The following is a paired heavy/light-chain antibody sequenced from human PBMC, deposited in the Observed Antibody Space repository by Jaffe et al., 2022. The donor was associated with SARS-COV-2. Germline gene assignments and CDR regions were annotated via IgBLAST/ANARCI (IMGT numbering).Heavy chain of an antibody. CDR3: ARDLRDTTLGFYFHYGLDV. J-gene: IGHJ6*02. Sequence: QVQLVQSGAEVKKPGSSVKVSCKASGYILTDYYLHWVRQAPGQGLEWMGWINPYSGGIEYAQKFQGRVIMTRETSIHTAYMELKRLTSDDTAVYFCARDLRDTTLGFYFHYGLDVWGQGTTVTVSS. CDR2: INPYSGGI. CDR1: GYILTDYY. V-gene: IGHV1-2*02. D-gene: IGHD5-18*01.
Light chain of an antibody. V-gene: IGLV1-51*02. CDR3: GAWDTNLSAYV. CDR2: QNN. CDR1: SSNIGNNF. J-gene: IGLJ1*01. Sequence: QSVLTQPPSVSAAPGQKVTISCSGGSSNIGNNFVSWFQQLPGTAPKLLIYQNNKRPSGIPDRFSGSKSGTSATLGITGLQTGDEANYYCGAWDTNLSAYVFGSGTQVTVL.